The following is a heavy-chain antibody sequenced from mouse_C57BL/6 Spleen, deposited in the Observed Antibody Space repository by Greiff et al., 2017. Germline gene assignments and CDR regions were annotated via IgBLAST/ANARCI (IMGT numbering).Heavy chain of an antibody. V-gene: IGHV5-6*01. CDR1: GFTFSGYG. Sequence: EVKLVESGGDLVKPGGSLKLSCAASGFTFSGYGMSWVRQTPDKRLEWVATISSGGSYTYYPDSVKGRFPISRDNAKNTLYLQMSSLKSEDTAMYYCARGGSNYDAMDYWGQGTSVTVSS. CDR2: ISSGGSYT. D-gene: IGHD2-5*01. CDR3: ARGGSNYDAMDY. J-gene: IGHJ4*01.